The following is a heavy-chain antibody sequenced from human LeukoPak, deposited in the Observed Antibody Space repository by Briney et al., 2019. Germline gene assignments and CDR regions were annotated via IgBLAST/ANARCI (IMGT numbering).Heavy chain of an antibody. J-gene: IGHJ4*02. V-gene: IGHV4-59*08. CDR2: IYYSGST. Sequence: KPSETPSLTCTVSGGSISSYYWSWIRQPPGKGLEWIGYIYYSGSTNYNPSLKSRVTISVDTSKNQFSLKLSSVTAADTAVYYCARLTASDSSGVDYWGQGTLVTVSS. D-gene: IGHD6-19*01. CDR3: ARLTASDSSGVDY. CDR1: GGSISSYY.